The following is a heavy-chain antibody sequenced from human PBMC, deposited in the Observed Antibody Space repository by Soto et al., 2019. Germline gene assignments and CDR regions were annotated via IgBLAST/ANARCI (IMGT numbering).Heavy chain of an antibody. J-gene: IGHJ6*02. V-gene: IGHV1-18*01. CDR2: ISAYNGKT. CDR3: ARGGAVNYYHGMDV. D-gene: IGHD6-25*01. Sequence: QVQLVQSGGEVKKPGASVKLSCTASGYTFTSYGISWVRQAPGQGLEWMGWISAYNGKTNYAQKVQGRVTMTTDTSTRTAYMDLSSLRSDDTAVYYCARGGAVNYYHGMDVWGQGTTVTVSS. CDR1: GYTFTSYG.